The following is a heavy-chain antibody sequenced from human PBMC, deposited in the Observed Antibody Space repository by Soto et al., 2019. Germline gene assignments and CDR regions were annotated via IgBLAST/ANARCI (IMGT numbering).Heavy chain of an antibody. CDR2: ISYDGSNK. Sequence: HPGGSLRLSCAASGFTFSSYAMHWVRQAPGKGLEWVAVISYDGSNKYCADSVKGRFTISRDNSKNTLYLQMNSLRAEDTAVYYCAREGPENNYYDSWRHNWFDPWGQGTLVTVSS. CDR1: GFTFSSYA. CDR3: AREGPENNYYDSWRHNWFDP. J-gene: IGHJ5*02. D-gene: IGHD3-22*01. V-gene: IGHV3-30-3*01.